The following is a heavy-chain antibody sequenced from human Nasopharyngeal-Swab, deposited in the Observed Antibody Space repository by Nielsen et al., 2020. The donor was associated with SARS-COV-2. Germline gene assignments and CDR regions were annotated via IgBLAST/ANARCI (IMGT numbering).Heavy chain of an antibody. D-gene: IGHD3-10*01. CDR2: IKSKTDGGTT. CDR3: TTNLRSAGLTKNRLLLWFGELRRTNWFDP. Sequence: WIRQPPGKGLEWVGRIKSKTDGGTTDYAAPVKGRFTISRDDSKNMLYLQMNSLKTEDTAVYYCTTNLRSAGLTKNRLLLWFGELRRTNWFDPWGQGTLVTVSS. V-gene: IGHV3-15*01. J-gene: IGHJ5*02.